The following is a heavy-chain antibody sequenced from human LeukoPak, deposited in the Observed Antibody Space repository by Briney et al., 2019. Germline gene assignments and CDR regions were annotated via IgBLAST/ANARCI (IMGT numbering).Heavy chain of an antibody. V-gene: IGHV3-64*04. J-gene: IGHJ4*02. Sequence: PGGSLRLSCSASGFTFSRYAMHWVRQAPGKGLEYVSAISREGVSTYYADSVKGRFTISRDNSKNRLYLQMDSLRAEDTAVYYCTTRLQHHFDYWGQGTQVTVSS. D-gene: IGHD2-15*01. CDR3: TTRLQHHFDY. CDR2: ISREGVST. CDR1: GFTFSRYA.